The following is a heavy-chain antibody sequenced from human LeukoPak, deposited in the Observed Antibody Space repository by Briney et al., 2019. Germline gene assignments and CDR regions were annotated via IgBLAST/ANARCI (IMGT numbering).Heavy chain of an antibody. J-gene: IGHJ6*03. CDR3: AKRGGLPPLDYYYYYMDV. CDR2: ISSSSSYI. V-gene: IGHV3-21*04. D-gene: IGHD2-21*02. Sequence: GGSLRLSRAASGFTFSSYSMNWVRQAPGKGLEWVSSISSSSSYIYYADSVKGRFTISRDNAKNSLYLQMNSLRAEDTAVYYCAKRGGLPPLDYYYYYMDVWGKGTTVTVSS. CDR1: GFTFSSYS.